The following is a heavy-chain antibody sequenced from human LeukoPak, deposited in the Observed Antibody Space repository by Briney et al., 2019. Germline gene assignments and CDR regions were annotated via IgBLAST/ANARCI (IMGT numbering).Heavy chain of an antibody. V-gene: IGHV1-2*02. CDR1: GYSFSDYY. Sequence: ASVKVSCTASGYSFSDYYIHWLRQAPGQGLEWMGWINPKSGGTNYAQNFQGRVTMTRDTSISTAYMELSRLRSDDTAVYYCACLGVGAFDIWGQGTMVTVSS. D-gene: IGHD2-15*01. CDR3: ACLGVGAFDI. J-gene: IGHJ3*02. CDR2: INPKSGGT.